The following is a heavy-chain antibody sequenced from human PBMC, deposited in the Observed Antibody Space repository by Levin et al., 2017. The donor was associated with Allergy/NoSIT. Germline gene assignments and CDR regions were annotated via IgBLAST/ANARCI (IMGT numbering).Heavy chain of an antibody. Sequence: GESLKISCQTSGYSFPTYWIGRVRQMPGQGLEWMGLIYPRYSDTRYNPSFQGQITISADTSISTAYLQWHRLKASDSAIYFCTLKFDSWGQGTLLTVS. CDR2: IYPRYSDT. J-gene: IGHJ4*02. CDR3: TLKFDS. CDR1: GYSFPTYW. V-gene: IGHV5-51*01.